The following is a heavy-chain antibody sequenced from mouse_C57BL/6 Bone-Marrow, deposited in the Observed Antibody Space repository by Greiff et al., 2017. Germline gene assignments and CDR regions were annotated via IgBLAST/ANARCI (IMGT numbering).Heavy chain of an antibody. Sequence: EVKLMESGPGLAKPSQTLSLTCSVTCYSITRDYWNWIRTFPGNKLEYMGYISYSGSTYYNPSLKSRISITRDTSKNQYYLQLNSVTTEDTATYYWARFRDGYWYYAMDYWGQGTSVTVSS. CDR1: CYSITRDY. CDR3: ARFRDGYWYYAMDY. V-gene: IGHV3-8*01. J-gene: IGHJ4*01. CDR2: ISYSGST. D-gene: IGHD2-3*01.